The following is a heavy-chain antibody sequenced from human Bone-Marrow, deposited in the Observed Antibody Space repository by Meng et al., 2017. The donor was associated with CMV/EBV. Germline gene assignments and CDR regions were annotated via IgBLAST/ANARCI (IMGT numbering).Heavy chain of an antibody. V-gene: IGHV4-61*01. CDR2: IYYSGST. J-gene: IGHJ6*02. Sequence: SETLSLTCTVSGGSVSSGSYYWSWIRQPPGKGLEWIGYIYYSGSTNYNPSLKSRVTISVDTSKNQFSLKLSSVTAADTAVYYCARDVTTTGGYYYYGMDVWGQGTTVTVS. D-gene: IGHD4-11*01. CDR1: GGSVSSGSYY. CDR3: ARDVTTTGGYYYYGMDV.